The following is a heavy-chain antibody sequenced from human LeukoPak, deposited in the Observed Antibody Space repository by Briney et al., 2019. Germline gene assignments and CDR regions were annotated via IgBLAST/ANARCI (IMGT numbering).Heavy chain of an antibody. CDR2: ISAYNGNS. CDR1: AHTFTSYG. V-gene: IGHV1-18*01. D-gene: IGHD1-26*01. J-gene: IGHJ4*02. CDR3: ARVRYSGLREEDY. Sequence: APVKVSCKASAHTFTSYGISWVRQAPGQGLEWMGWISAYNGNSNYAQKLQGRVTMTTDTSTSTAYMELRSLRSDDTAVYYCARVRYSGLREEDYWGQGTLVTVSA.